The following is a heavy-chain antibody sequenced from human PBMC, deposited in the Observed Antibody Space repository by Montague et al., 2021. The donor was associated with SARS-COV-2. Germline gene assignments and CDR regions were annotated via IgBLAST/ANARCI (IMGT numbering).Heavy chain of an antibody. Sequence: SETLSLTCTVSGCSISSYYSSRIQPPPGKGLEWIGYIYYSGSNNYNPSLKSRVTISVDTSKNQFSLKLSSVTAADTAVYYCARVFPRWLQFDPYFDYWGQGTLVTVSS. CDR2: IYYSGSN. J-gene: IGHJ4*02. V-gene: IGHV4-59*01. D-gene: IGHD5-24*01. CDR1: GCSISSYY. CDR3: ARVFPRWLQFDPYFDY.